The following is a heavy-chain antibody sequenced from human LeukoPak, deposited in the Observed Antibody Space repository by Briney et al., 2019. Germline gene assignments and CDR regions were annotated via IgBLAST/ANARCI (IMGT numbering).Heavy chain of an antibody. CDR2: ILPGDSDT. Sequence: GESLKISCRASVYIFTNYWIAWVRWMPGEGLQWMGIILPGDSDTRYSPSFRGQVTISAETSTRTAYLQWTSLRASDSAIYYCARQGAGASYYDPTGLPRGAFDSWGQGTTVTVSS. J-gene: IGHJ3*02. D-gene: IGHD3-22*01. CDR3: ARQGAGASYYDPTGLPRGAFDS. CDR1: VYIFTNYW. V-gene: IGHV5-51*01.